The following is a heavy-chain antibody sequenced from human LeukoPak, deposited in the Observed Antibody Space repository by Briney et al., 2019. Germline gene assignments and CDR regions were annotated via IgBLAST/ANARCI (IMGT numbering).Heavy chain of an antibody. CDR3: AKDLGGAILRFLGLDY. J-gene: IGHJ4*02. Sequence: GGSLRLSCAASGFTFSSYGMHWVRQAPGKGLERVAFIRYDGSNKYYADSVKGRFTISRDNSKNTLYLQMNSLRAEDTAVYYCAKDLGGAILRFLGLDYWGQGTLVTVSS. V-gene: IGHV3-30*02. CDR1: GFTFSSYG. CDR2: IRYDGSNK. D-gene: IGHD3-3*01.